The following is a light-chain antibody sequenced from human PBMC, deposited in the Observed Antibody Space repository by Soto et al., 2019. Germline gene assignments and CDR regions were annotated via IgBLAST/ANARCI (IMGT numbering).Light chain of an antibody. V-gene: IGKV1-12*01. Sequence: DLQMTHSPSSDSVSVGDRVTITCRASQVISSWLAWYQQKPGKAPKLLIYAASSLPSGVPSRFSGSGSGTDFTLTISSLQPEDFATYYCQQRNSWQRTFGQGTHL. CDR2: AAS. CDR1: QVISSW. J-gene: IGKJ5*01. CDR3: QQRNSWQRT.